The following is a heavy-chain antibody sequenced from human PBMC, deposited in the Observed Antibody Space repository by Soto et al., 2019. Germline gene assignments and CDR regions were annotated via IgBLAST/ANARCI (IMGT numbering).Heavy chain of an antibody. J-gene: IGHJ6*02. CDR3: ARGRVFGVVIKNYYGMDV. V-gene: IGHV4-34*01. CDR1: GGSFSGYY. D-gene: IGHD3-3*01. Sequence: ETLSLTCAVYGGSFSGYYWSWIRQPPGKGLEWIGEINHSGSTNYNPSLKSRVTISVDTSKNQFSLKLSSVTAADTAVYYCARGRVFGVVIKNYYGMDVWGQGTTVTVSS. CDR2: INHSGST.